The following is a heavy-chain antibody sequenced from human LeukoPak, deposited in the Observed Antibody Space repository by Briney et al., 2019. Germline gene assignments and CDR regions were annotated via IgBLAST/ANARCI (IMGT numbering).Heavy chain of an antibody. CDR3: ARVLNFSRGTVTPLSNWYFDL. V-gene: IGHV3-13*04. CDR2: IGSAGDT. Sequence: GGSLRLSCAASGSTFSSYDMHWVRQATGKGLEWVSAIGSAGDTYYPDSVKGRFTISRENARNSFYLQVNSLRAGDTAVYYCARVLNFSRGTVTPLSNWYFDLWGRGTLVTVS. J-gene: IGHJ2*01. D-gene: IGHD4-17*01. CDR1: GSTFSSYD.